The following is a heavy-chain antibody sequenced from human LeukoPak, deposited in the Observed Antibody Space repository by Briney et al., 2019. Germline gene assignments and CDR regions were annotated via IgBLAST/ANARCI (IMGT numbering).Heavy chain of an antibody. J-gene: IGHJ4*02. Sequence: AGGSLRLSCTASGFSFSSYGLHWVRQAPGKGLEWVAFIRYDGSNKYYADSAKGRFITSGANAKQTLYLQMNSLMADATAVYYFATSMGGVNIDEGGREALVTVPS. V-gene: IGHV3-30*02. CDR1: GFSFSSYG. CDR3: ATSMGGVNIDE. CDR2: IRYDGSNK. D-gene: IGHD3-16*01.